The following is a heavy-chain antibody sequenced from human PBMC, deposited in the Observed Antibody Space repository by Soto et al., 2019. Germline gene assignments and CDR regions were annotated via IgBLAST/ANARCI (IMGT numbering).Heavy chain of an antibody. Sequence: PGESLKISCKGSGYTFTSFWIGWVRQMPGKGLEWMGIIYPGDSDIRYSPSFQGQVTISVDKSISTAYLQWSSLEASDTAIYYCARTDRCSGGYCYRNFDYWGQGIFVTVSS. CDR1: GYTFTSFW. CDR2: IYPGDSDI. CDR3: ARTDRCSGGYCYRNFDY. V-gene: IGHV5-51*01. J-gene: IGHJ4*02. D-gene: IGHD2-15*01.